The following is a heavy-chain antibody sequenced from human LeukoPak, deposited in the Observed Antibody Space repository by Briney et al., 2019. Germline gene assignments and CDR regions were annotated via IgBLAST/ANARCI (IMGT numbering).Heavy chain of an antibody. CDR2: ISYDGSNK. CDR3: AKRGSKWDLDN. D-gene: IGHD1-26*01. J-gene: IGHJ4*02. CDR1: GFIFTSYA. Sequence: GRSLRLSCAASGFIFTSYAMHWVRQAPGKGLEWVAVISYDGSNKYYADSVKGRFTISKDTPKNTLYLQMSSLRAEDTAIYYCAKRGSKWDLDNWGQGTLVTVSS. V-gene: IGHV3-33*03.